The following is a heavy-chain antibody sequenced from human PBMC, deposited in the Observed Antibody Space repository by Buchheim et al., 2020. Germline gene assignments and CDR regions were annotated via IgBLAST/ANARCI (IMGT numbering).Heavy chain of an antibody. CDR2: IWYDGSNK. CDR3: ERVGYDFWSGYYTGIFWHYYYYYMDV. V-gene: IGHV3-33*01. J-gene: IGHJ6*03. Sequence: QVQLVESGGGVVQPGRSLRLSCAASGFTFSSYGMHWVRQAPGKGLEWVAVIWYDGSNKYYADSMKGRFTISRDNSKNTLYLQMNSLRAEDTAVYYCERVGYDFWSGYYTGIFWHYYYYYMDVWGKGTT. CDR1: GFTFSSYG. D-gene: IGHD3-3*01.